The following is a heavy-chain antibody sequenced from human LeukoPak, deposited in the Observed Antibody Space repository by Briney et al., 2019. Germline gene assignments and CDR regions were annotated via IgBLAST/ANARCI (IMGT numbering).Heavy chain of an antibody. D-gene: IGHD3-9*01. V-gene: IGHV4-34*01. CDR1: GGSFSGYY. Sequence: PSETLSLTCAVYGGSFSGYYWSWIRQPPGKGLEWIGEINHSGSTNHNPSLKSRVTISVDPSKNQFSLKLSSVTAADTAVYYCARGRPSDILTGYFTPFDYWGQGTLVTVSS. J-gene: IGHJ4*02. CDR2: INHSGST. CDR3: ARGRPSDILTGYFTPFDY.